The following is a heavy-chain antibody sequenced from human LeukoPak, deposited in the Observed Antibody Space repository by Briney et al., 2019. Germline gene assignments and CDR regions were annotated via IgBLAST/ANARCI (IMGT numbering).Heavy chain of an antibody. CDR3: PRVDGGSTGIRHT. Sequence: PSETLSLTCSASVASISSYNWTWIRQPAGQGLEWIGRFSTTWSTSYNPSLKSRVTMSVDTSKNQFSLRLSSVTAADTAVYYYPRVDGGSTGIRHTWGQGTLVTVSS. J-gene: IGHJ5*02. CDR1: VASISSYN. D-gene: IGHD7-27*01. V-gene: IGHV4-4*07. CDR2: FSTTWST.